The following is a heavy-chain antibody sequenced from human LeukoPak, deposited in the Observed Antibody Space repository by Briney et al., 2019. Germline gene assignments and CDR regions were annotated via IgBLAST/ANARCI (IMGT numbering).Heavy chain of an antibody. CDR2: ISSSSSYI. Sequence: GGSLRLSCAASGFTFSSYSMNWVRQAPGKGLEWVSSISSSSSYIYYADSVKGRFTISRHNSKNTLYLQMNSLRAEDTAVYYCARERGYSSSWYQTWGQGTLVTVSS. D-gene: IGHD6-13*01. CDR1: GFTFSSYS. V-gene: IGHV3-21*04. J-gene: IGHJ5*02. CDR3: ARERGYSSSWYQT.